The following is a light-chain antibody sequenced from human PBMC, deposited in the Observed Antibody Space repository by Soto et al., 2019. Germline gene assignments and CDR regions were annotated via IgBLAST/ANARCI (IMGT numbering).Light chain of an antibody. Sequence: IVLTQSPASLSLSPGERATLSCGASHTIASVYLAWYQHKPGLAPRLLIYDTSIRATGIPDSFTGSGSGTDFTLTISRLKPEDFAVYYCEQYDTSLTCGGGTKVDIK. CDR3: EQYDTSLT. V-gene: IGKV3D-20*01. J-gene: IGKJ4*01. CDR1: HTIASVY. CDR2: DTS.